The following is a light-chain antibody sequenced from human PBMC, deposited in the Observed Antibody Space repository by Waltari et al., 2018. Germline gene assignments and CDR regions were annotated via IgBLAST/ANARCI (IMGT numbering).Light chain of an antibody. CDR2: AAT. CDR3: LQHNSYPFT. CDR1: QGISSY. J-gene: IGKJ3*01. V-gene: IGKV1-17*01. Sequence: DIQMTQSPSSLSASVGDTVTITCRASQGISSYLNWFQQKPWKAPKLLIYAATTLQSGVPSRFSGSGSGTEFTLTISSLQPEDFAAYYCLQHNSYPFTFGPGTKLDIK.